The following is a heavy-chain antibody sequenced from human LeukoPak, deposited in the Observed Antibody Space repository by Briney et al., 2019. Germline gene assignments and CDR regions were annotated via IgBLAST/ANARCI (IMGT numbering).Heavy chain of an antibody. CDR1: GFTFSSHA. Sequence: GGSPRLSCAASGFTFSSHAMTWFRQGPGKGLEWVSSIYGGGDSTFYADSVKGRFTISRDNSKYTLDLQMNSLRVEDSGMYYCAKDRTVVPLAYWYFDLWGRGTLVTVSS. D-gene: IGHD2-2*01. J-gene: IGHJ2*01. CDR2: IYGGGDST. CDR3: AKDRTVVPLAYWYFDL. V-gene: IGHV3-23*01.